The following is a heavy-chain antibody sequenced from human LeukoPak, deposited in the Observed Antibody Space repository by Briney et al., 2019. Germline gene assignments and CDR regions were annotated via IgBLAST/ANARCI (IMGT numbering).Heavy chain of an antibody. J-gene: IGHJ4*02. CDR1: GYSFTSYW. CDR2: ISPGDSDT. D-gene: IGHD3-10*01. CDR3: ARRYGSGSYMDY. Sequence: GESLKTSCKGSGYSFTSYWIAWVRQMPGKGLEWMGIISPGDSDTRYSPSFQGQVTISADKSITTAYLQWSSLRASDTAMYYCARRYGSGSYMDYWGQGTLVTVSS. V-gene: IGHV5-51*01.